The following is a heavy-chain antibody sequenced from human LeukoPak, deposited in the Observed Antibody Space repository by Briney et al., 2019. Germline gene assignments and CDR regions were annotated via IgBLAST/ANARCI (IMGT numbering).Heavy chain of an antibody. CDR3: ARARIYSSGWLWTGLYGMDV. J-gene: IGHJ6*02. CDR1: GYTFTSYG. CDR2: ISAYNGNT. Sequence: ASVKVSCKASGYTFTSYGISWVRQAPGQGLEWMGWISAYNGNTNYAQKLQGRVTMTTDTSTSTAYMELRSLRSDDTAVYYCARARIYSSGWLWTGLYGMDVWGQGTTVTVSS. V-gene: IGHV1-18*01. D-gene: IGHD6-19*01.